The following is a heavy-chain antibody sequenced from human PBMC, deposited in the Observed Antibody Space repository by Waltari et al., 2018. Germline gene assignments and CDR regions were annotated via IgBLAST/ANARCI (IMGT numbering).Heavy chain of an antibody. Sequence: QVQLVESGGGVVQPGRSLRPSCAASGFPFSRYSMHWVRQAPGKGLEWVAVISYDGSHKYYADSVKGRFTISRDSSKNTLFLQMNSLRVEDTAVYYCARDIAYHDSSGYYPYYFDYWGQGALVTVSS. J-gene: IGHJ4*02. V-gene: IGHV3-30-3*01. CDR3: ARDIAYHDSSGYYPYYFDY. D-gene: IGHD3-22*01. CDR1: GFPFSRYS. CDR2: ISYDGSHK.